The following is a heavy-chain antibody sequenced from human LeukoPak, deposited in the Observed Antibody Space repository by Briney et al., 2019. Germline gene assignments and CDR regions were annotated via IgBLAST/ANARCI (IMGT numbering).Heavy chain of an antibody. D-gene: IGHD4-17*01. Sequence: SQTLSLTCTVSGGSISSGGYYWSWLRQHPGKGLEWIGYIYYSGSTYYNPSLKSRVTISVDTSKNQFSLKLSSVTAADTAVYYCARSPTTTVTTFDYWGQGTLVTVSS. CDR1: GGSISSGGYY. V-gene: IGHV4-31*03. J-gene: IGHJ4*02. CDR3: ARSPTTTVTTFDY. CDR2: IYYSGST.